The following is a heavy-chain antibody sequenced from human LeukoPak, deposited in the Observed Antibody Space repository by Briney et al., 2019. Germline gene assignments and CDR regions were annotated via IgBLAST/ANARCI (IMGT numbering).Heavy chain of an antibody. CDR3: ARYTAYDSSGSVYYYYYMDV. Sequence: PGGSLRLSCAASGFTFSSYWMSWVRQAPGKGLEWVANIKQDGSEKYYVDSVKGRFTISRDNAKNSLYLQMNSLRAEDTAVYYCARYTAYDSSGSVYYYYYMDVWGKGTTVTVSS. CDR1: GFTFSSYW. J-gene: IGHJ6*03. D-gene: IGHD3-22*01. CDR2: IKQDGSEK. V-gene: IGHV3-7*01.